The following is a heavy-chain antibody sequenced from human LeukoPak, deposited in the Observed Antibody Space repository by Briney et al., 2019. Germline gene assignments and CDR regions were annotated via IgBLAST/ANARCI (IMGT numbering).Heavy chain of an antibody. Sequence: PSETLSLTCAVYGGSFSGFYWSWIRQPPGKGLEWIGYIYNTGSAYYNASLKSRVRISVDTSNNQFSLKLSSVTAADTAVYFCARRYYGSYYFDYWGQGTLVTVSS. V-gene: IGHV4-30-4*08. CDR3: ARRYYGSYYFDY. CDR1: GGSFSGFY. J-gene: IGHJ4*02. CDR2: IYNTGSA. D-gene: IGHD3-10*01.